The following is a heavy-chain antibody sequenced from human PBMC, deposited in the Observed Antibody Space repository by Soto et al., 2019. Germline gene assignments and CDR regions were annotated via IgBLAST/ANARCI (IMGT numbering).Heavy chain of an antibody. Sequence: PGGSLRLSCAASGFTFRGYGMHWVRQAPGRGLEWVALISYDGSTKYDADSVRGRFTISRDNSKNTLYLQMNSLRAEDTAVYYCANSEYSRYKNIDVWGQGTTVTVSS. V-gene: IGHV3-30*18. D-gene: IGHD5-18*01. J-gene: IGHJ6*02. CDR2: ISYDGSTK. CDR3: ANSEYSRYKNIDV. CDR1: GFTFRGYG.